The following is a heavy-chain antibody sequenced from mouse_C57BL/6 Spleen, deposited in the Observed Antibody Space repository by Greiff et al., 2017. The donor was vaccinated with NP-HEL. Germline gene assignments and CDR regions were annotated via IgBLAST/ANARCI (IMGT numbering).Heavy chain of an antibody. CDR1: GYTFTSYW. J-gene: IGHJ2*01. CDR3: ARGDYYGSRGYYFDY. V-gene: IGHV1-53*01. D-gene: IGHD1-1*01. CDR2: IYPSNGGT. Sequence: QVQLQQSGTELVKPGASVKLSCKASGYTFTSYWMHWVKQRPGQGLEWIGNIYPSNGGTNYNEKFKSKATLTVDKSSSTAYMQLSSLTSEDSAVYYCARGDYYGSRGYYFDYWGQGTTLTVSS.